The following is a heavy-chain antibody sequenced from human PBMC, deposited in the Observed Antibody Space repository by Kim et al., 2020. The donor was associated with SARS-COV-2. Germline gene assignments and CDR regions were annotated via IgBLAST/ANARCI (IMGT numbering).Heavy chain of an antibody. Sequence: SETLSLTCTVSGGSISSYYWSWIRQPPGKGLEWIGYIYYSGSTNYNPSLKSRVTISVDTSKNQFSLKLSSVTAADTAVYYCARAGEFGWFRVISGMDVWGQGTTVTVSS. V-gene: IGHV4-59*13. CDR3: ARAGEFGWFRVISGMDV. CDR1: GGSISSYY. J-gene: IGHJ6*02. CDR2: IYYSGST. D-gene: IGHD3-10*01.